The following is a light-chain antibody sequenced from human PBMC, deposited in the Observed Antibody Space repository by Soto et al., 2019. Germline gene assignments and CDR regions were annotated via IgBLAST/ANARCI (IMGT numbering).Light chain of an antibody. CDR1: SSDVGFYNY. CDR2: MVS. CDR3: TSPTPGSLYV. V-gene: IGLV2-14*01. Sequence: QSAPTQPASVSGSPGQSIAISCTGSSSDVGFYNYVSWYQQYPGRVPKLLIYMVSNRPSGVSNRFSGSKSGNTASLTISGLQAEDEADYFCTSPTPGSLYVFGTGTKLTVL. J-gene: IGLJ1*01.